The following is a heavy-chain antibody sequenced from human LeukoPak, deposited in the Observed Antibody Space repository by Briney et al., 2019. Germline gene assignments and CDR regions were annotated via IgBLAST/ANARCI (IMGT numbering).Heavy chain of an antibody. CDR3: ARDLQCGGDCHYDAFDI. D-gene: IGHD2-21*02. V-gene: IGHV3-23*01. CDR2: ISYSGSIT. CDR1: GFSFSSNS. Sequence: PGGSLRLSCAASGFSFSSNSMSWVRQAPGKGLEWVSTISYSGSITYYADSVKGRFTISRDNSKNTLYLQMNSLRAEDTAVYYCARDLQCGGDCHYDAFDIWGQGTMVTVSS. J-gene: IGHJ3*02.